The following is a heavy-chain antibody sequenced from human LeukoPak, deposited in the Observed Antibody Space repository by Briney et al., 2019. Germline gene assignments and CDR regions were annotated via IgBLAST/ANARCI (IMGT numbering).Heavy chain of an antibody. V-gene: IGHV3-66*01. CDR3: AKDITIVRGDLWFDP. J-gene: IGHJ5*02. CDR1: EFSVGSNY. D-gene: IGHD3-10*01. Sequence: PGGSLRLSCAASEFSVGSNYMTWVRQAPGKGLEWVSLIYSGGSTYYADSVKGRFTISRDDSKNTLYLQMKSLRAEDTAVYYCAKDITIVRGDLWFDPWGQGTLVTVSS. CDR2: IYSGGST.